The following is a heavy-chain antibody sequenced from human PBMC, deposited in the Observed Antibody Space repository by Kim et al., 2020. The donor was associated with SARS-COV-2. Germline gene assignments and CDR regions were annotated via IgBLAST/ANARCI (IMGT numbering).Heavy chain of an antibody. D-gene: IGHD6-19*01. CDR1: GFTFSSYG. CDR3: AKEEGSGYSSGWTYYYYGMDV. J-gene: IGHJ6*02. V-gene: IGHV3-30*18. Sequence: GGSLRLSCAASGFTFSSYGMHWVRQAPGKGLEWVAVISYDGSNKYYEDSVKVQFTISRDNSKNTLYLQMNSLRDEDTAVYYCAKEEGSGYSSGWTYYYYGMDVWGQGNTVTVSS. CDR2: ISYDGSNK.